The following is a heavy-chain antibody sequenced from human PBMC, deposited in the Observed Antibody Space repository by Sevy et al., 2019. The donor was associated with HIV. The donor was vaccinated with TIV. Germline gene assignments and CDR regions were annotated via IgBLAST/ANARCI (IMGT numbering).Heavy chain of an antibody. Sequence: GGSLRLSCAASGFTFSSYSMNWVRQAPGKGLEWVSSISSSSSYIYYADSVKGRFTISRDNAKNSLYLQMNSLRAEDPAVYYCARGGVATKPYYYYYGMDVWGQGTTVTVSS. CDR3: ARGGVATKPYYYYYGMDV. D-gene: IGHD5-12*01. J-gene: IGHJ6*02. V-gene: IGHV3-21*01. CDR2: ISSSSSYI. CDR1: GFTFSSYS.